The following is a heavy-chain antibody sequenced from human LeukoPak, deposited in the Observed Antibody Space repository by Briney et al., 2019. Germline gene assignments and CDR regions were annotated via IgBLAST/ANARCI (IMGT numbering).Heavy chain of an antibody. Sequence: SVKVSCKASGGTFSSYAISWVRQAPGQGLEWMGGIIPIFGTANYAQKFQGRVTITTDESTSTAYMELSSLRSEDTAVYYCATDPLGYCTNGVCSGSDYWGQGTLVTVSS. D-gene: IGHD2-8*01. J-gene: IGHJ4*02. CDR3: ATDPLGYCTNGVCSGSDY. CDR1: GGTFSSYA. CDR2: IIPIFGTA. V-gene: IGHV1-69*05.